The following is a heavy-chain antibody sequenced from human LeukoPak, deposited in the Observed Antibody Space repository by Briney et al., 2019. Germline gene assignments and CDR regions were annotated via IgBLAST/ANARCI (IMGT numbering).Heavy chain of an antibody. Sequence: PSETLSLTCAVYGGSFSGYYWSWIRQPPGKGLEWIGEINHSGSTNYNPSLKSRATISVDTSKNQFSVKLSSVNAADTAVYYCARHSTTVTTFRYYYYYMDVWGKGTTVTISS. CDR3: ARHSTTVTTFRYYYYYMDV. D-gene: IGHD4-17*01. J-gene: IGHJ6*03. CDR1: GGSFSGYY. CDR2: INHSGST. V-gene: IGHV4-34*01.